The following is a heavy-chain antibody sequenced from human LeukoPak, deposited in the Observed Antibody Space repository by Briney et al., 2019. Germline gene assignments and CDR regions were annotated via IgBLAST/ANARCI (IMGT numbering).Heavy chain of an antibody. Sequence: PAETLSLTCAVSGVSFDYYYWSWVRQTPGKGLEWIGEINHSGYTNDSPSLKSRVTLSIDTSRKQFSLNLRSVTVADTGIYYCTRMTAWHDYWGQGSLVTVSS. D-gene: IGHD2-21*02. CDR3: TRMTAWHDY. V-gene: IGHV4-34*01. J-gene: IGHJ4*02. CDR2: INHSGYT. CDR1: GVSFDYYY.